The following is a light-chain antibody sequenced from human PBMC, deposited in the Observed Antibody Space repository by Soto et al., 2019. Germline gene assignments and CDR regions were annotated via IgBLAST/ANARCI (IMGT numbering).Light chain of an antibody. CDR1: QSISRY. CDR3: QQSYSTPRLFT. Sequence: DIQMTQSPSSLSASVGDRVTITCRASQSISRYLNWYQQKPGKAPKLLIYAASSLQGGVPSRFSGSGSGTDFTLTISSLQPEDSATYYCQQSYSTPRLFTFGQGTNLEI. J-gene: IGKJ2*01. CDR2: AAS. V-gene: IGKV1-39*01.